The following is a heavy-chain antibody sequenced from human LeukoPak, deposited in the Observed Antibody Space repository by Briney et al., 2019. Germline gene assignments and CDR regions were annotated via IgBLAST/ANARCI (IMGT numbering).Heavy chain of an antibody. Sequence: PSETLSLTCTVSGGSISDYYWTWIRQPPGKGLEWIGSIYYSGSTYYNPSLKSRVTISVDTSKNQFSLKLSSVTAADTAVYYCARPIAAAGTCWFDPWGQGTLVTVSS. CDR3: ARPIAAAGTCWFDP. J-gene: IGHJ5*02. CDR1: GGSISDYY. CDR2: IYYSGST. D-gene: IGHD6-13*01. V-gene: IGHV4-59*05.